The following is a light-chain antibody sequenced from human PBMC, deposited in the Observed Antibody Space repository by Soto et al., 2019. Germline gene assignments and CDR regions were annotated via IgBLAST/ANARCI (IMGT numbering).Light chain of an antibody. CDR2: DAS. CDR3: QQYHSYSWT. J-gene: IGKJ1*01. CDR1: QSISSW. Sequence: DIQMTQSPATLSPGLLDRVTFTCRASQSISSWLAWYQQKPGKAPKLLIYDASSLESGVPSRFSGSGSGTEFTLTISSLQPDDFAAYYCQQYHSYSWTFGQGTKVDIK. V-gene: IGKV1-5*01.